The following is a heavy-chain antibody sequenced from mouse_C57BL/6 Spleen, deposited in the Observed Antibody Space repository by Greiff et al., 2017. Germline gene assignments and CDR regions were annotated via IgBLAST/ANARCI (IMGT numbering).Heavy chain of an antibody. CDR2: IYPGDGDT. D-gene: IGHD2-10*01. CDR1: GYAFSSSW. V-gene: IGHV1-82*01. J-gene: IGHJ4*01. CDR3: ARTAYYGNYYAMDY. Sequence: LQESGPELVKPGASVKISCKASGYAFSSSWMNWVKQRPGKGLEWIGRIYPGDGDTNYNGKFKGKATLTADKSSSTAYMQLSSLTSEDSAVYFCARTAYYGNYYAMDYWGQGTSVTVSS.